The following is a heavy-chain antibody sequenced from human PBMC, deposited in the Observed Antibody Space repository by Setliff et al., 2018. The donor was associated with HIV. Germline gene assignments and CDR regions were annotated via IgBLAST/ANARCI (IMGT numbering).Heavy chain of an antibody. CDR3: ARDYAPWRGQEVARAAY. CDR2: ISVTSETK. Sequence: GGSLRLSCGASGFTFSRYSMNWVRQAPGKGLEWVSYISVTSETKNYAGSVKGRITISRDNARNTLYLQMNRLRAEDTAVYYCARDYAPWRGQEVARAAYWGQGTLVTVSS. V-gene: IGHV3-48*01. CDR1: GFTFSRYS. D-gene: IGHD2-2*01. J-gene: IGHJ4*02.